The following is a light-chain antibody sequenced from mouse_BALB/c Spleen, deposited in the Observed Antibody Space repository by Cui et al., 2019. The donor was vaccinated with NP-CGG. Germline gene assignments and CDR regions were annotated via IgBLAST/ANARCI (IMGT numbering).Light chain of an antibody. J-gene: IGLJ1*01. CDR2: ETN. CDR1: TGAVTSNKY. CDR3: ALWYSTNWV. V-gene: IGLV1*01. Sequence: QAVVTQESALTTSPGETVTLTCRSNTGAVTSNKYANWVQEKPDHLFTGLIGETNNLVPGVPARFSGSPLGDTAAFTSSGAQNEDDAIFSCALWYSTNWVFGGGTKLTVL.